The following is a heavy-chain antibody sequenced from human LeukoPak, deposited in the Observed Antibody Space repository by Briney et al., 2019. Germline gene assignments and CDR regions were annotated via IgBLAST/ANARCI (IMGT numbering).Heavy chain of an antibody. Sequence: SGGSLRLSCAASGFSFSSYAMSWVRQAPGKGLEWVSAISESGGNTYYADSVKGRFTISRDNSKNTLDLQMNSLRAEDTAVYYCARVPPDYNDLHDALDLWGQGTVVTVSS. V-gene: IGHV3-23*01. D-gene: IGHD4-17*01. J-gene: IGHJ3*01. CDR2: ISESGGNT. CDR1: GFSFSSYA. CDR3: ARVPPDYNDLHDALDL.